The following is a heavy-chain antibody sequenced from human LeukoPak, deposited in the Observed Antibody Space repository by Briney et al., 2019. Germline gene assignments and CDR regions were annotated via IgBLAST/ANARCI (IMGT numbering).Heavy chain of an antibody. J-gene: IGHJ5*01. Sequence: GGSLTLSCAASGFTFSSYAMSWVRQAPGKLMEWASATIGSGGSTYNADSVKGRFTISRDNSKNTIYLQMNILRAEDTAVYYCARALYCSSTGCYGFDSWGQGTLVTVSS. CDR2: TIGSGGST. V-gene: IGHV3-23*01. CDR3: ARALYCSSTGCYGFDS. D-gene: IGHD2-2*01. CDR1: GFTFSSYA.